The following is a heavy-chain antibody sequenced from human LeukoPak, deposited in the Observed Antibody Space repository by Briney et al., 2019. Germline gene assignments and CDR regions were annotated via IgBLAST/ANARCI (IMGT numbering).Heavy chain of an antibody. J-gene: IGHJ6*02. CDR3: ARDRSASYYLYYGLDV. CDR2: IHYSGTT. D-gene: IGHD2-2*01. CDR1: GGSINSGDSY. Sequence: SETLSLTCTVSGGSINSGDSYWTWIRQPPGKGLEWIGNIHYSGTTYYNPSLKSRVTISVATSKNQFSLKVTSVTAADTAVYYCARDRSASYYLYYGLDVWGQGTTVTVSS. V-gene: IGHV4-30-4*01.